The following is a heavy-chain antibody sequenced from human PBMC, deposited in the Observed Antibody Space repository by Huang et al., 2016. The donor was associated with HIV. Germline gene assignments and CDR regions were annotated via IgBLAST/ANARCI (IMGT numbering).Heavy chain of an antibody. CDR3: AGRVETAMGAVYY. D-gene: IGHD5-18*01. CDR2: INHSGIT. V-gene: IGHV4-34*01. J-gene: IGHJ4*02. Sequence: QVQLQQWGAGLLKPSETLSLTCGVYGGSFSGYYWSWIRQPPGKGLEWIGEINHSGITIYKSSLKSRGTISIDTSKNQFSLKLSSVTAADTAVYYCAGRVETAMGAVYYWGQGTLVTVSS. CDR1: GGSFSGYY.